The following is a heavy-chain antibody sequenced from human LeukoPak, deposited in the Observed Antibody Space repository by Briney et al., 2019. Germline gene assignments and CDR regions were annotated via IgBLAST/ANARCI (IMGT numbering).Heavy chain of an antibody. Sequence: ASVKVSCKASGYTFNRYAISWVRQAPGQGLEWMGWISAYNGNTNYAQKLQGRVTMTTDTSTTTAYMELRSLRSDDTAVYYSARHLYGDYFFDYWGQGTLVTVSS. D-gene: IGHD4-17*01. V-gene: IGHV1-18*01. CDR1: GYTFNRYA. J-gene: IGHJ4*02. CDR3: ARHLYGDYFFDY. CDR2: ISAYNGNT.